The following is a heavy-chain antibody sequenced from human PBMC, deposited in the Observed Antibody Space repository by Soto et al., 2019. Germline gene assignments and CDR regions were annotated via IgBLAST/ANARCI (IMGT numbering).Heavy chain of an antibody. D-gene: IGHD3-3*01. J-gene: IGHJ4*02. V-gene: IGHV3-30*18. Sequence: GGSLRLSCAASGFTFSSYGMHWVRQAPGKGLEWVAVISYDGSSKYYADSVKGRFTISRDNSKNTLYLQMNSLRAEDTAVYYCAKDRTHQRRAYDFWSGNYFDYWGQGTLVTVSS. CDR1: GFTFSSYG. CDR3: AKDRTHQRRAYDFWSGNYFDY. CDR2: ISYDGSSK.